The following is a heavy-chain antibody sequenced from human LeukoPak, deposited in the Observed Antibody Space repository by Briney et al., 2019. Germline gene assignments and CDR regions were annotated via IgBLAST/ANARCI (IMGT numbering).Heavy chain of an antibody. CDR2: IYYSRST. D-gene: IGHD2-21*02. Sequence: PSETLSLTCTVSGGSISSGGYYWSWIRQHPGKGLEWIGYIYYSRSTYYNPSLKSRVTISVDTSKNQFSLKLSSVTAADTAVYYCARGGMVTAIRYYYGMDVWGQGTTVTVSS. CDR1: GGSISSGGYY. V-gene: IGHV4-31*03. CDR3: ARGGMVTAIRYYYGMDV. J-gene: IGHJ6*02.